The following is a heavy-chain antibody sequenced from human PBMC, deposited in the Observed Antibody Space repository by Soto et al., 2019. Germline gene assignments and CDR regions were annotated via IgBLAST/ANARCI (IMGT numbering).Heavy chain of an antibody. CDR2: IIPIFGTA. Sequence: SVKVSCKASGGTVRSYAISWVRQAPGQGLEWMGGIIPIFGTANYAQKVQGRVTITADESTSTAYMELSSLRSEDTAVYYCARGNGYSSGADYWGQGTLVTVSS. CDR1: GGTVRSYA. D-gene: IGHD6-19*01. J-gene: IGHJ4*02. V-gene: IGHV1-69*13. CDR3: ARGNGYSSGADY.